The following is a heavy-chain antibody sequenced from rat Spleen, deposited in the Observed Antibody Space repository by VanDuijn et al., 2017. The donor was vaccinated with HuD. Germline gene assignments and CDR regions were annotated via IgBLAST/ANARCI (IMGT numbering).Heavy chain of an antibody. V-gene: IGHV5-19*01. J-gene: IGHJ2*01. D-gene: IGHD1-1*01. Sequence: EVQLVESGGGLVQPGRSLKLSCAASGFTFSNYGMHWIRQAPTKGLEWVASISPRGGSTYYRDSVKGRFTISRDNAKSSLYLQMDSLRSEDTATYYCSRHTGDFDYWGQGVMVTVSS. CDR1: GFTFSNYG. CDR3: SRHTGDFDY. CDR2: ISPRGGST.